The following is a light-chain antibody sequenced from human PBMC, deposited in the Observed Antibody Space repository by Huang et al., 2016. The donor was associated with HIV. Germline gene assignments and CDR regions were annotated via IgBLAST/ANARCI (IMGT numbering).Light chain of an antibody. V-gene: IGKV2-28*01. Sequence: EIVMTQSPLTLTVTPGESASISCRSNQSLIYSNGKNYLDWYVQKAGQSPQILIYLGSERASGVPDRFSVTGSGTNFTCQISSVEAEDVGFYYCMQSLQVPITFGQGTRLEIK. CDR3: MQSLQVPIT. J-gene: IGKJ5*01. CDR2: LGS. CDR1: QSLIYSNGKNY.